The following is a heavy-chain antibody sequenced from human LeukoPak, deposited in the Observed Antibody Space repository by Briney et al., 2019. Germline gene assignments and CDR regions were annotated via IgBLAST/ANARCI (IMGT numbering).Heavy chain of an antibody. CDR3: ARVGFGLYSSSATNHFDS. V-gene: IGHV4-39*07. Sequence: SETLSLTCTVSGGSISSGSYYWSWIRQPAGKGLEWIGSIYHSGSTYYNPSLKSRVTISVDTSKNQFSLKVTSVTAADTAVYYCARVGFGLYSSSATNHFDSWGQGTLVTVSS. J-gene: IGHJ4*02. CDR2: IYHSGST. CDR1: GGSISSGSYY. D-gene: IGHD6-6*01.